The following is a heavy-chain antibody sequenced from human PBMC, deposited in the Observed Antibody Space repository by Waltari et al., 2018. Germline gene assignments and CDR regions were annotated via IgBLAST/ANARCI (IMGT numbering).Heavy chain of an antibody. CDR3: ARAYCSSTSCYEAPFDY. J-gene: IGHJ4*02. CDR1: GGSISSSSYY. V-gene: IGHV4-39*01. D-gene: IGHD2-2*01. CDR2: IYYSGST. Sequence: QLQLQESGPGLVKPSETLSLTCTVSGGSISSSSYYWGWIRQPPGKGLAWIGSIYYSGSTYYHPSIKSRVTISVDTSKNQFSLKLSSVTAADTAVYYCARAYCSSTSCYEAPFDYWGQGTLVTVSS.